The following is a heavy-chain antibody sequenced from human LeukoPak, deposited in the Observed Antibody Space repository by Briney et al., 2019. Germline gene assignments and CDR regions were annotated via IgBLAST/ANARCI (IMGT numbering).Heavy chain of an antibody. J-gene: IGHJ6*03. V-gene: IGHV1-69*06. Sequence: ASVKVSCKASGYTFTGYYMHWVRQAPGQGLEWMGGIIPIFGTANYAQKFQGRVTITADKSTSTAYMELSSLRSEDTAVYYCAGLGSSWAKNYYYYYYMDVWGKGTTVTVSS. CDR1: GYTFTGYY. D-gene: IGHD6-13*01. CDR3: AGLGSSWAKNYYYYYYMDV. CDR2: IIPIFGTA.